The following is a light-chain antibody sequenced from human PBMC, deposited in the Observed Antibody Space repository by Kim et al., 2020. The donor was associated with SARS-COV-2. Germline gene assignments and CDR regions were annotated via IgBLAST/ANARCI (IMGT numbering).Light chain of an antibody. CDR3: QVWDSSSDHVV. J-gene: IGLJ2*01. CDR2: YDS. CDR1: NIGSKS. Sequence: PGKTARITCGGNNIGSKSVHCYQQKPGQAPVLVIYYDSDRHSGIPERFSGSNSGNTATLTINRVEAGDEADYYCQVWDSSSDHVVFGGGTQLTVL. V-gene: IGLV3-21*04.